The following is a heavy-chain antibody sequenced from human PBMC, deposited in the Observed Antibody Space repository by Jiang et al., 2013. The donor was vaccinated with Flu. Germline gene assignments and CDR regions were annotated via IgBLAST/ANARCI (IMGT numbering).Heavy chain of an antibody. CDR2: IYWDDDK. Sequence: KPTQTLTLTCTFSGFSLSTSGVGVGWIRQPPGKALEWLALIYWDDDKRYSPSLKSRLTITKDTSKNQVVLTMTNMDPVDTATYYCAHVSARAYYYYYYGMDVWGQGTTVTVSS. D-gene: IGHD2-15*01. CDR3: AHVSARAYYYYYYGMDV. V-gene: IGHV2-5*02. CDR1: GFSLSTSGVG. J-gene: IGHJ6*02.